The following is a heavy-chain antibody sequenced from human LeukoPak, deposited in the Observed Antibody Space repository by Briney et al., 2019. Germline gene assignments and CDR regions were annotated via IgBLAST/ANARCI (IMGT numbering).Heavy chain of an antibody. CDR1: GYTFTSHD. J-gene: IGHJ6*02. CDR2: MNPNSGNT. D-gene: IGHD6-25*01. V-gene: IGHV1-8*01. CDR3: ASSRGPYYYYGMDV. Sequence: ASVKVSCKASGYTFTSHDINWVRQATGQGLEWMGWMNPNSGNTGYAQKFQGRVTMTRNTSISTAYMELSSLRSEDTAVYYCASSRGPYYYYGMDVWGQGTTVTVSS.